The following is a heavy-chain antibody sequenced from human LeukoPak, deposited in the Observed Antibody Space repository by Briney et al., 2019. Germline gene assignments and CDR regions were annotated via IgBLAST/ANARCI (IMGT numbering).Heavy chain of an antibody. CDR3: ARERGGRDYERFDY. CDR1: GLAISSNY. D-gene: IGHD4-17*01. Sequence: PGGSLRLSCAASGLAISSNYMIWVRLAPGKGLEWVAVIYSGGNTDYADSVKGRFTVSIDSSKNTLYLQMESLRVEDTAVYFCARERGGRDYERFDYWGQGTLLTVSS. J-gene: IGHJ4*02. V-gene: IGHV3-66*01. CDR2: IYSGGNT.